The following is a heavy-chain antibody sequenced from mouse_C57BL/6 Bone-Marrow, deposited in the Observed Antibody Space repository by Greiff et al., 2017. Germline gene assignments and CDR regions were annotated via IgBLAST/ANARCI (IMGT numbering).Heavy chain of an antibody. V-gene: IGHV1-81*01. Sequence: VKLVESGAELARPGASVKLSCKASGYTFTSYGISWVKQRTGQGLEWIGEIYPRSGNTYYNEKFKGKATLTADKSSSTAYMELRILTSEDSAVYFCAIGSLFAYWGQGTLVTVSA. CDR3: AIGSLFAY. CDR2: IYPRSGNT. CDR1: GYTFTSYG. J-gene: IGHJ3*01.